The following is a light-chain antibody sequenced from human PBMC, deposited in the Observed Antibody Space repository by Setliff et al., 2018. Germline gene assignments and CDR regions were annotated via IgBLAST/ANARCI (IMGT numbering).Light chain of an antibody. CDR1: SYNIGTNL. Sequence: QSALTQTPSVSAAPGQRVTISCSGNSYNIGTNLVSWYQQLPGESPKLLIYENIRRPSDIPDRFSGSKSGTSATLAISGLQTEDGAVYFCGAWDRSLTSVVFGGGTKVTVL. V-gene: IGLV1-51*01. CDR3: GAWDRSLTSVV. CDR2: ENI. J-gene: IGLJ2*01.